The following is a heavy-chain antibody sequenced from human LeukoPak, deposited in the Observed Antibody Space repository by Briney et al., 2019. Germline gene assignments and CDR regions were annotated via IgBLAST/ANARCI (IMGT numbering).Heavy chain of an antibody. V-gene: IGHV3-30*04. Sequence: GGSLRLSCAASGFTSSSYAMHWVRQAPGKGLEWVAVISNDGSNKYYADSVKGRFTISRDNSKNTLYLQMNSLRAEDTAVYYCARGHARGYDFPIDYWGQGTLVTVSS. CDR1: GFTSSSYA. CDR2: ISNDGSNK. D-gene: IGHD5-12*01. J-gene: IGHJ4*02. CDR3: ARGHARGYDFPIDY.